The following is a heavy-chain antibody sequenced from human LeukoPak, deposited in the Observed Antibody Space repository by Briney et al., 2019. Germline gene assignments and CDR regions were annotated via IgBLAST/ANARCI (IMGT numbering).Heavy chain of an antibody. J-gene: IGHJ3*02. CDR1: GGTFSSYA. CDR2: IIPIFGTA. CDR3: ARDLVGATGRDAFDI. Sequence: ASVKVSCKASGGTFSSYAISWVRQAPGQGLEWMGGIIPIFGTANYAQKFQGRVTITADESTSTAYMELSSLRSEDTAVYYCARDLVGATGRDAFDIWGQGTMVTVSS. D-gene: IGHD1-26*01. V-gene: IGHV1-69*13.